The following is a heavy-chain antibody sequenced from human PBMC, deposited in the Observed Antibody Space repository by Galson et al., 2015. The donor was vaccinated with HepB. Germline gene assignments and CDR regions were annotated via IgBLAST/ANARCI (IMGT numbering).Heavy chain of an antibody. CDR3: ARDPSAYYSDSSGYSDY. V-gene: IGHV3-21*01. D-gene: IGHD3-22*01. CDR1: GFTFRSYS. Sequence: SLRLSCAASGFTFRSYSMNWVRQAPGQGLEWVSSISSSRTYIYYAASLKGRFTISRDNAKNSLYLQMNSLRAEDTALYYCARDPSAYYSDSSGYSDYWGQGTLVTVSS. CDR2: ISSSRTYI. J-gene: IGHJ4*02.